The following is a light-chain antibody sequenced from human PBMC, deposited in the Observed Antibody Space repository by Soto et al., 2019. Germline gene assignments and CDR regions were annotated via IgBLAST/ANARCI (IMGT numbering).Light chain of an antibody. CDR3: QQHSSLPQT. CDR1: HTVLYSSNNKNY. CDR2: WDS. Sequence: IVMTQSPDSLTVSLGERATINCKSNHTVLYSSNNKNYLTWYQQKAGQPPKLLIYWDSTRESGVPDRFSSSGSGTDFTLTISSLQAEDVAVYYCQQHSSLPQTFGQGTKVEIK. V-gene: IGKV4-1*01. J-gene: IGKJ1*01.